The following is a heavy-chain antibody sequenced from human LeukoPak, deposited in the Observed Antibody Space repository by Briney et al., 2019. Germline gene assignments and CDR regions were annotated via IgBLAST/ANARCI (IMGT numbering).Heavy chain of an antibody. CDR2: IIPIFGTA. Sequence: SVKVSCKASGGTFSSYAISWVRQAPGQGLEWMGGIIPIFGTANYAQKFQGRVTITADESTSTAYMELSSLRSEDTAVCYCARSYYYDTPNWFDPWGQGTLVTVSS. CDR3: ARSYYYDTPNWFDP. V-gene: IGHV1-69*13. CDR1: GGTFSSYA. J-gene: IGHJ5*02. D-gene: IGHD3-22*01.